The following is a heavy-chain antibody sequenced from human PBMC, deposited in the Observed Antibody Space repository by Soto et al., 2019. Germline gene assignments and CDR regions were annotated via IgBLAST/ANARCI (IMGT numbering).Heavy chain of an antibody. CDR2: INPNSGGT. Sequence: QVQLVQSGAEVKKPGASVKVSCKASGYTFTGYYMHWVRQAPGQGLEWMGWINPNSGGTNYAQKFQGWGTMTRDTSISTAYMELSRLRSDDTAVYYCARGRRGSGSYYNRHFDYWGQGTLVTVSS. CDR3: ARGRRGSGSYYNRHFDY. CDR1: GYTFTGYY. J-gene: IGHJ4*02. D-gene: IGHD3-10*01. V-gene: IGHV1-2*04.